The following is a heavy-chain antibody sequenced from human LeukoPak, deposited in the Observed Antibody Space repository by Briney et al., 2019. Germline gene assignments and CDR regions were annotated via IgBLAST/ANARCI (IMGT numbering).Heavy chain of an antibody. V-gene: IGHV3-7*01. CDR3: ARERGPYYDSSGYYYAGYYFDY. D-gene: IGHD3-22*01. CDR2: IKQDGSEK. Sequence: GGSLRLSCGASGFTFSSYWMSWVRQAPGKGLEWVANIKQDGSEKYYVDSVKGRFTISRDNAKNSLYLQMNSLRAEDTAVYYCARERGPYYDSSGYYYAGYYFDYWGQGTLVTVSS. J-gene: IGHJ4*02. CDR1: GFTFSSYW.